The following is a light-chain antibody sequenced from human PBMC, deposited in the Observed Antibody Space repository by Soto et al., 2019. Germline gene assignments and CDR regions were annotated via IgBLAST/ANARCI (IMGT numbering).Light chain of an antibody. CDR3: QQLSSYPPIT. V-gene: IGKV1-9*01. CDR2: AAS. CDR1: QDISNY. Sequence: DIQMTQSPSSLSASVGDRVTITCQASQDISNYLNWYQQKPGKAPKLLIYAASTLQSGVPSRFSGSGSGTDFTLTISSLQPEDFATYYCQQLSSYPPITFGQGTRLEIK. J-gene: IGKJ5*01.